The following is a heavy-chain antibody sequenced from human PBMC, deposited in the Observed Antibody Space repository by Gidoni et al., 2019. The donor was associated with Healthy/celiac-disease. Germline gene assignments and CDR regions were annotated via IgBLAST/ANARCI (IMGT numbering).Heavy chain of an antibody. D-gene: IGHD2-8*02. J-gene: IGHJ6*02. V-gene: IGHV4-34*01. Sequence: CSWIRQPPGKGLEWIGEINHSGRTNHNPSLKRRVTISVDTSKNQFSLKLSSVTAEDPALYYCARWHLDSRTDHGSYCIDVWGQGTPVTVSS. CDR3: ARWHLDSRTDHGSYCIDV. CDR2: INHSGRT.